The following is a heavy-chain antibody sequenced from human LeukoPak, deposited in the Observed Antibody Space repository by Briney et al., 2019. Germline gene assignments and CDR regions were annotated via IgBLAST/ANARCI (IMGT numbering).Heavy chain of an antibody. J-gene: IGHJ4*02. CDR1: GYTFTGYY. CDR3: ARTTAWARTKFDY. CDR2: INPNSGGT. V-gene: IGHV1-2*02. D-gene: IGHD1-14*01. Sequence: ASVKVSCNASGYTFTGYYMHWVRQAPGQGLEWMGWINPNSGGTNYAQKFQGRVTMTTDTSTSTAYMELRSLRSDDTAVYYCARTTAWARTKFDYWGQGTLVTVSS.